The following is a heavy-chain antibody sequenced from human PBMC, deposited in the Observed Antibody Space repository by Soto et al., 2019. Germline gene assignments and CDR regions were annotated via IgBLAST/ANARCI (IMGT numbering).Heavy chain of an antibody. CDR1: GYTFTSYY. CDR2: INPSGGST. Sequence: QVQLVQSGAEVKKPGASVKVSCKASGYTFTSYYMHWVRQAPGQGLEWMGIINPSGGSTSYAQKFQRRVPMTGDTATSTVYMELSSLSSEDTAVYYCARDFGSEAMYGMDVWGQGTTVTVSS. J-gene: IGHJ6*02. D-gene: IGHD6-19*01. V-gene: IGHV1-46*03. CDR3: ARDFGSEAMYGMDV.